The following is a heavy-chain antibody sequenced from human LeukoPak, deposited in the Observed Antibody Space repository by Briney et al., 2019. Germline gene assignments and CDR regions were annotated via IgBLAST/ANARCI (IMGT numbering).Heavy chain of an antibody. J-gene: IGHJ4*02. CDR3: AKAQGYYDC. CDR2: ISDTGGTI. CDR1: GITLSNYG. Sequence: GGSLRLSCAVSGITLSNYGMSWVRQAPGKGLQWVAGISDTGGTITYADSVSGRFTISRDNAKNTLYLQMNSLRAEDTAVYYCAKAQGYYDCWGQGTLVTVSS. D-gene: IGHD3-22*01. V-gene: IGHV3-23*01.